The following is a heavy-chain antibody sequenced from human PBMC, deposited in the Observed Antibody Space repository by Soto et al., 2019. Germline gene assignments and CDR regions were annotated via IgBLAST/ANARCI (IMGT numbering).Heavy chain of an antibody. V-gene: IGHV4-38-2*02. D-gene: IGHD2-8*01. CDR2: ICHTGDT. Sequence: PSETLSLTCVVSSYSISSGFFWAWIRQPPGKGLEWVGSICHTGDTHYNPSLRSQVSMSVDTSKNHFSLRLTYLTAADTAVYFCARDTNSLDLWGQGILVTVSS. CDR3: ARDTNSLDL. J-gene: IGHJ5*02. CDR1: SYSISSGFF.